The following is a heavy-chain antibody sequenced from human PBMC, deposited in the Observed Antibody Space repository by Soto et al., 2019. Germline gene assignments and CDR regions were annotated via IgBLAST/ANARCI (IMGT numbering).Heavy chain of an antibody. CDR3: AKDPQSSYNWFDP. CDR2: INPKSGNT. J-gene: IGHJ5*02. Sequence: QVQLVQSGAEVKKPGASVKVSCKASGYTFTDYYIHWVRQAPGQGLEWMGWINPKSGNTKYEQKFRARVTMTRDTSIRTAYMEVSRLTSDDTAVYYCAKDPQSSYNWFDPWGQGTLVTVSS. V-gene: IGHV1-2*02. D-gene: IGHD2-15*01. CDR1: GYTFTDYY.